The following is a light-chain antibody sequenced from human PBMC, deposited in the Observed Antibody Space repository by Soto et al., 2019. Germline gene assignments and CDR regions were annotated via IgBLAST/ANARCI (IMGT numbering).Light chain of an antibody. V-gene: IGLV2-14*01. CDR2: DIN. CDR3: SSYATGGIIL. Sequence: QSVLTQPASVSGSPGQSITISCTGTGRDIGGYDYVSWYQQHPGKAPKLMIYDINHRPSGISDRFSGSRSGITASLTISGLQAEDEADYYCSSYATGGIILFGGGTKVTVL. CDR1: GRDIGGYDY. J-gene: IGLJ2*01.